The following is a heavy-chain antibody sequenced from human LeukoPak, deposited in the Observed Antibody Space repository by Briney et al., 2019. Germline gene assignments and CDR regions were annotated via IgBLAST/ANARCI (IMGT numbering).Heavy chain of an antibody. CDR1: GGSISSGGYY. D-gene: IGHD3-22*01. V-gene: IGHV4-31*03. J-gene: IGHJ4*02. CDR2: IYYSGST. Sequence: NTSETLSLTCTVSGGSISSGGYYWSWIRQHPGKGLEWIGYIYYSGSTYYNPSLKSRVTISVDTSKNQFSLKLSSVTAADTAVYYCAISRGDTGYYSFYYFDYWGQGTLVTVSS. CDR3: AISRGDTGYYSFYYFDY.